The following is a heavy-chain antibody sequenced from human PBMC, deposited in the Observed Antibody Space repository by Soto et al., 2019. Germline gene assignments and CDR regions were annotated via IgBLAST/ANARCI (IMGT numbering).Heavy chain of an antibody. CDR3: ASGQDGDFDY. Sequence: SETLSLTCTVSGGSISSYYWSWIRQPPGKGLEWIGYIYYSGSTNYNPSLKSRVTISVDTSKNQFSLKLSSVTAADTAVYYCASGQDGDFDYWGQGTLVTVSS. J-gene: IGHJ4*02. CDR2: IYYSGST. CDR1: GGSISSYY. V-gene: IGHV4-59*01.